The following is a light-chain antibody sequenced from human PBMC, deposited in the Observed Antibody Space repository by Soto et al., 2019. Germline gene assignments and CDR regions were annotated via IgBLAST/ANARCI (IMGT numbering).Light chain of an antibody. J-gene: IGKJ1*01. CDR3: QQYGSSPTT. CDR1: QSVSSSY. V-gene: IGKV3-20*01. Sequence: EIVLTQSPGTLSLSPGERATLSCRASQSVSSSYLAWYQQKTGQARRLLIYGASSRDTGIPDRFSGSGSGTDFTLPLSRLEPEDFQVYYCQQYGSSPTTFGQGTKV. CDR2: GAS.